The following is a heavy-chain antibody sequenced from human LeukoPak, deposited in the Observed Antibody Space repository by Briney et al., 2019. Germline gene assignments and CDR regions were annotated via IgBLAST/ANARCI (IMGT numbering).Heavy chain of an antibody. Sequence: GGSLRLSCAASGFRFSGDYIHWVRQAPGKGLEYVSAISGNGVTTHYTNSVKGRFTISRDNSKNTVYLQMGSLSTEDTAVYYCARDTNREQDIWGQGTTVTVPS. V-gene: IGHV3-64*01. D-gene: IGHD3-3*01. CDR2: ISGNGVTT. CDR3: ARDTNREQDI. CDR1: GFRFSGDY. J-gene: IGHJ6*02.